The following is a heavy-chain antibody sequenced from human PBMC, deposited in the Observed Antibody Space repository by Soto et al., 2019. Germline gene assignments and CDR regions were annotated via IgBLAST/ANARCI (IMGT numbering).Heavy chain of an antibody. Sequence: ASVKVSCKASGYTFTSYGITWVRQAPGQGLEWMGWISAYNGNTHYAQMFQGRVTMTTDTSTSTAYMELRSLRSDDTAVYYCARVRGGYCSGGSCPEAFDIWGQGTMVTVS. CDR3: ARVRGGYCSGGSCPEAFDI. CDR2: ISAYNGNT. J-gene: IGHJ3*02. V-gene: IGHV1-18*01. D-gene: IGHD2-15*01. CDR1: GYTFTSYG.